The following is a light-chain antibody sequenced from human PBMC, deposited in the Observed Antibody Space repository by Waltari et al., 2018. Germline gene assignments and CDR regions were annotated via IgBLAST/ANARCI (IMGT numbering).Light chain of an antibody. Sequence: QSVLTQPPSASGTPGQRVTISCSGSSSNIGRNYVYWSQQLPGTAPKLLIYRNNQRPSGVPDRFSGSKSGTSASLAISGLRSEDEADYYCAAWDDSLSGPKVFGGGTKLTVL. CDR3: AAWDDSLSGPKV. CDR1: SSNIGRNY. J-gene: IGLJ2*01. V-gene: IGLV1-47*01. CDR2: RNN.